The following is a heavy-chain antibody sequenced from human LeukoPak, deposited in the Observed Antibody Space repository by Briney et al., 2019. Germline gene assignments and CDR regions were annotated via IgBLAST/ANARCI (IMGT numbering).Heavy chain of an antibody. CDR3: ARQDFSLDAFDI. CDR2: IYYSGST. CDR1: GGSISSSSYY. D-gene: IGHD3/OR15-3a*01. V-gene: IGHV4-39*01. J-gene: IGHJ3*02. Sequence: SETLSLTCTVSGGSISSSSYYWGWIRQPPGKGLEWIGSIYYSGSTYYNPSLKSRVTISVDTSKNQFSLKLSSVTAADTAVYYCARQDFSLDAFDIWGQGTMVTVAS.